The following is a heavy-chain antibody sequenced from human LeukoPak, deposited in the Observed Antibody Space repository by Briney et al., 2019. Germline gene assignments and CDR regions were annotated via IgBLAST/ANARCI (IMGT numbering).Heavy chain of an antibody. Sequence: GDSLKISCKGSGYSFTNTWMGWVRLMPGKGVEWMGTIYPLDSDTRYSPSFQGQVTISADKSITTAYLQWSSLRASDTAMYYCATVNGSHWFFDYWGQGTLVTVSS. CDR1: GYSFTNTW. V-gene: IGHV5-51*01. CDR2: IYPLDSDT. D-gene: IGHD3-10*01. J-gene: IGHJ4*02. CDR3: ATVNGSHWFFDY.